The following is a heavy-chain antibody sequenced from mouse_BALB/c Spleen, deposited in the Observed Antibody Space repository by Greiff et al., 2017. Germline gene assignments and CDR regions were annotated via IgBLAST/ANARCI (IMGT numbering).Heavy chain of an antibody. Sequence: QVQLQQSGAELVRPGSSVKISCKASGYAFSSYWMNWVKQRPGQGLEWIGQIYPGDGDTNYNGKFKGKATLTADKSSSTAYMQLSSLTSEDSAVYFCARMNGDGWYFDVWGAGTTVTVSS. V-gene: IGHV1-80*01. J-gene: IGHJ1*01. CDR3: ARMNGDGWYFDV. CDR1: GYAFSSYW. D-gene: IGHD4-1*01. CDR2: IYPGDGDT.